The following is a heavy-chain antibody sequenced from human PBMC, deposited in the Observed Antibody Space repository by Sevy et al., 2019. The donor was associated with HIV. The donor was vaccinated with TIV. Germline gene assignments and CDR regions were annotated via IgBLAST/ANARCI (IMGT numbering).Heavy chain of an antibody. CDR2: IKEDGSER. CDR3: ARHCSGGSCYSLLPHYYYGMDV. V-gene: IGHV3-7*01. CDR1: GFTFNMYW. Sequence: GGSLRLSCAASGFTFNMYWMTRVRQAPRKGLEWVANIKEDGSERNYLDSVKGRFTISRDNAKESLYLQINSLRAEDTAVYYCARHCSGGSCYSLLPHYYYGMDVWGQGTTVTVSS. J-gene: IGHJ6*02. D-gene: IGHD2-15*01.